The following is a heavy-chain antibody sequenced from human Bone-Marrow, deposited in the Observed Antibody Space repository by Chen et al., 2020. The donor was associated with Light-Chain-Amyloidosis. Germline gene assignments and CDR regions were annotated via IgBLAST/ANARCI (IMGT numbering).Heavy chain of an antibody. CDR3: ARDPRYNSNVGVY. Sequence: QVQLMESGGDVVQPGSSLRLSCEVSGFTFRHYGMHWVRQAPGKGLEWVAVIWYDGSAQFYADSVKGRFIISRDDSKNTVYLQMNSLRVDDTAVYFCARDPRYNSNVGVYWGLGTQVIVSS. V-gene: IGHV3-33*01. CDR1: GFTFRHYG. CDR2: IWYDGSAQ. J-gene: IGHJ4*02. D-gene: IGHD1-1*01.